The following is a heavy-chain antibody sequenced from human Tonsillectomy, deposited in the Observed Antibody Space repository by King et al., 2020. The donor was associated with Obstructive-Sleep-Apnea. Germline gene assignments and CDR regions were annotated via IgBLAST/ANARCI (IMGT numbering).Heavy chain of an antibody. CDR2: IRYDGSNK. CDR1: GFTFNKYG. D-gene: IGHD3-9*01. V-gene: IGHV3-30*02. J-gene: IGHJ6*02. CDR3: AKDMPYYDILTGYQDYYYYGMDV. Sequence: VQLVESGGGVVQPGGSLRLSCAASGFTFNKYGMHWVRQAPGKGLEWVAFIRYDGSNKYQADSVKGRFTVSRDNSKNTLYLQMNSLRAEDTAVYYCAKDMPYYDILTGYQDYYYYGMDVWGQGTTVTVSS.